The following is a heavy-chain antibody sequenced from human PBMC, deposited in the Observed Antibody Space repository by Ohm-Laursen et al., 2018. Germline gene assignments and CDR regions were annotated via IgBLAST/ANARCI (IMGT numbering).Heavy chain of an antibody. J-gene: IGHJ4*02. CDR3: ARGRYSSSWWLDY. CDR2: ISSSGGST. D-gene: IGHD6-13*01. Sequence: SLRLSCAASGFTFSSYAMSWVRQAPGKGLEWVSAISSSGGSTYYADSVKGRFTISRDNSKNTLYLQMHSLRADDTAVYYCARGRYSSSWWLDYWGQGTLVTVSS. CDR1: GFTFSSYA. V-gene: IGHV3-23*01.